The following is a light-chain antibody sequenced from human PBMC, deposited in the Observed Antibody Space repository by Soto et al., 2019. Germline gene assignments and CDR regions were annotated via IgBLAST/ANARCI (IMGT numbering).Light chain of an antibody. Sequence: EIVLTQSPATLSLSPGERATLFCRASQGVFMYLAWYQQKPVQAPRLLIYDESNRAAGIPARFSGSGSGTDFSLGISCLEPEDFAFYYCQQRSNWPATFGGGTKVEIK. CDR2: DES. J-gene: IGKJ4*01. V-gene: IGKV3-11*01. CDR3: QQRSNWPAT. CDR1: QGVFMY.